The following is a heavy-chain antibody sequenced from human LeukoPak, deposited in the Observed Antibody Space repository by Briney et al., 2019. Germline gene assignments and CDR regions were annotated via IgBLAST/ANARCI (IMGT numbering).Heavy chain of an antibody. V-gene: IGHV3-7*04. CDR1: TFTFTNYW. Sequence: GGSLRVSCAAPTFTFTNYWLSWVRQAPGKGLEWVANIKEDGSDKQYADSVKGRFTISRDYAKKPVHLQMNSLRDEDTAVYYCARDRPGGYFDYWGQGTLVTVSS. CDR2: IKEDGSDK. J-gene: IGHJ4*02. D-gene: IGHD3-16*01. CDR3: ARDRPGGYFDY.